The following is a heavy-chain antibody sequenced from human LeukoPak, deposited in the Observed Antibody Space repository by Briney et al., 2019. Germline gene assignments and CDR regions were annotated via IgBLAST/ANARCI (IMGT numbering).Heavy chain of an antibody. J-gene: IGHJ6*02. CDR1: GFTLSSNW. CDR2: IDDVGSGT. V-gene: IGHV3-74*01. D-gene: IGHD6-13*01. CDR3: ARDPLIAAAGGYGMDV. Sequence: PGGSLRFSGAVSGFTLSSNWMHWVRQVPGKGLVWVSRIDDVGSGTSYADSVKGRFTISRDDAKNTVYLQMNSLRAEDTAVYYCARDPLIAAAGGYGMDVWGQGTTVTVSS.